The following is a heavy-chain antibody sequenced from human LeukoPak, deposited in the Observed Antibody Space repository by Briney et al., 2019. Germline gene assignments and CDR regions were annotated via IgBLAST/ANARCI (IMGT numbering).Heavy chain of an antibody. D-gene: IGHD6-13*01. J-gene: IGHJ4*02. CDR2: IKPDGSAQ. V-gene: IGHV3-7*01. CDR3: ARANNSSWHN. CDR1: GFTFSRNC. Sequence: PGGPLRLSCATSGFTFSRNCMSWVRHVPGRALDWVANIKPDGSAQYYAASVKGRFTVSRDNAKNSVYLQMNSLRVEDTAVYYCARANNSSWHNWGQGTLVTVSA.